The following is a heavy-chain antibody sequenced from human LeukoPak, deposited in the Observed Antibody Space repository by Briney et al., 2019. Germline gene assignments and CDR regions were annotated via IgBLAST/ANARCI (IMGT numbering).Heavy chain of an antibody. CDR2: IWYDGSNK. CDR1: GFTFSSYA. D-gene: IGHD3-22*01. V-gene: IGHV3-33*06. Sequence: GGSLRLSCAASGFTFSSYAMHWARQAPGKGLEWVAVIWYDGSNKYYADSVKGRFTISRDNSKNTLYLQMNSLRAEDTAVYYCAKDGGYYYDSSGLDCWGQGTLVTVSS. J-gene: IGHJ4*02. CDR3: AKDGGYYYDSSGLDC.